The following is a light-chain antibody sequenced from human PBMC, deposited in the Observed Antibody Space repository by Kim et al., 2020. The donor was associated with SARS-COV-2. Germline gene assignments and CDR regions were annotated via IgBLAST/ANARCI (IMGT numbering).Light chain of an antibody. CDR2: WAS. V-gene: IGKV4-1*01. J-gene: IGKJ1*01. CDR3: QQYYSTPWT. CDR1: QSVLYSSNNKNY. Sequence: ATINCKSSQSVLYSSNNKNYLTWYQQKPGQPPKLLIYWASTRESGVPDQFSGSGSGTDFTLTISSLQAEDVAIYYCQQYYSTPWTFGQGTKVDIK.